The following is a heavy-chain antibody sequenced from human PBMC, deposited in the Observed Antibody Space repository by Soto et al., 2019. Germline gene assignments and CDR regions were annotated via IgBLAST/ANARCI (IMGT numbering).Heavy chain of an antibody. CDR2: IKTKTDGGTT. Sequence: GGSPRLSCATSGFTFTNAWMSWVRQAPGKGLEWIGRIKTKTDGGTTDYGTPVKGRFTISRDDSKNTVYLQMNSLITDDTAIYYCILDQFDHWGQGTLVTVSS. CDR1: GFTFTNAW. CDR3: ILDQFDH. V-gene: IGHV3-15*01. J-gene: IGHJ5*02.